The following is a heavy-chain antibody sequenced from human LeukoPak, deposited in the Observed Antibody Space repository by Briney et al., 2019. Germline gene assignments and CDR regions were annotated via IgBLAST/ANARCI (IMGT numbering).Heavy chain of an antibody. CDR3: ARVSCTSTSCPGWIDP. D-gene: IGHD2-2*01. V-gene: IGHV4-59*01. CDR2: IYYSGTT. Sequence: KTSETLSLTSTVSGGSISSYYWSWIRQPPGKGLDWIGYIYYSGTTNYNPSLKSRVTISLDTSKKQLSLKLSSVTAADTAVYYCARVSCTSTSCPGWIDPWGQGTLVTVSS. J-gene: IGHJ5*02. CDR1: GGSISSYY.